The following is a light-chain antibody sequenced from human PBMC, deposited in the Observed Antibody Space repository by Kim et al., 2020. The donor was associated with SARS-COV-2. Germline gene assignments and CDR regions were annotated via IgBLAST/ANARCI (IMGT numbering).Light chain of an antibody. Sequence: GQSITSSCTGTSSDLGAYNYVSWYQQRPGKAPKVMIYDVSTRASGVSNRFSGSKSGNTASLTISGLQAEDEADYYCSSYTTSSTQVFGGGTKLTVL. CDR1: SSDLGAYNY. V-gene: IGLV2-14*03. CDR3: SSYTTSSTQV. J-gene: IGLJ2*01. CDR2: DVS.